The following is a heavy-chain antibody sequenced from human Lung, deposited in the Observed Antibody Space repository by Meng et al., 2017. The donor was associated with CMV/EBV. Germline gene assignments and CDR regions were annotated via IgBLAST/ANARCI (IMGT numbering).Heavy chain of an antibody. Sequence: ETLSLTCAASGFTVSSNYMSWVRQAPGKGLEWVSVIYSGGSTYYADSVKGRFTISRDNSKNTLYLQMNSLRAEDTAVYYCARAMTLALAGVPSEFDPWGQGTLVTVSS. CDR3: ARAMTLALAGVPSEFDP. CDR2: IYSGGST. D-gene: IGHD6-13*01. V-gene: IGHV3-66*02. CDR1: GFTVSSNY. J-gene: IGHJ5*02.